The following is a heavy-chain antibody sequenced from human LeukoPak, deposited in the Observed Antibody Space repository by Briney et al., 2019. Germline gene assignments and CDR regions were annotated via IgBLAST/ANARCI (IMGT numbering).Heavy chain of an antibody. D-gene: IGHD4-17*01. V-gene: IGHV3-73*01. CDR2: IRSEANSYAT. CDR3: TRHVSADYGDYVGYYYYYMDV. Sequence: GGSLRLSCAASGFTFSGSAMHWVRQASGKGLEWVGRIRSEANSYATAYAASVKGRFTISRDDSKNTAYLQMNSLKTEDTAVYYCTRHVSADYGDYVGYYYYYMDVWSKGTTVTVSS. J-gene: IGHJ6*03. CDR1: GFTFSGSA.